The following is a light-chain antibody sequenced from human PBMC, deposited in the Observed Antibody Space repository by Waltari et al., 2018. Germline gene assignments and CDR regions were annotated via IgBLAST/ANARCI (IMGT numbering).Light chain of an antibody. CDR2: GTS. V-gene: IGKV3-20*01. Sequence: EIVLTQYPGTLSLSPGERATLSCRASQSIGRSLAWYQQKPGQPPRLLIYGTSNRATGIPDRFSGGGSATDFSLTISRLEPEDVAMYYCQHYVSLPVTFGQGTKVEIK. CDR1: QSIGRS. J-gene: IGKJ1*01. CDR3: QHYVSLPVT.